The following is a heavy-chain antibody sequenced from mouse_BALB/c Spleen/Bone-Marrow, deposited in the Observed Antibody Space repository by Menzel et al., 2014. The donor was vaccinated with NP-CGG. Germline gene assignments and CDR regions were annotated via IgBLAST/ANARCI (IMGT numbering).Heavy chain of an antibody. D-gene: IGHD2-3*01. Sequence: DVHLVETGLSLVKPSQTLSLTCSVTGDSITSGYWNWIRKFPGNKLEFMGYISYSDNTYFNPSLKSRISITRDTSKNQYYLQLNSVTTEDTATYYCARLGGYYAWFAYWGQGTLVTVSA. J-gene: IGHJ3*01. V-gene: IGHV3-8*02. CDR2: ISYSDNT. CDR3: ARLGGYYAWFAY. CDR1: GDSITSGY.